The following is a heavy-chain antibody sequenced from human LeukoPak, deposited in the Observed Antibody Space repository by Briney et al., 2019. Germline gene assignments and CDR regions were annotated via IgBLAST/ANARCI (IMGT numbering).Heavy chain of an antibody. Sequence: SETLSLTCTVSGGSLSSYYWSWIRQPPGKGLEWIGYIYYSGSTNYNPSLKSRVTISVDTSKNQFSLKLSSVTAADTAVYYCARVLVCSGGSCYSGFVGAFDIWGEGRMVSVCS. CDR1: GGSLSSYY. CDR3: ARVLVCSGGSCYSGFVGAFDI. CDR2: IYYSGST. D-gene: IGHD2-15*01. J-gene: IGHJ3*02. V-gene: IGHV4-59*01.